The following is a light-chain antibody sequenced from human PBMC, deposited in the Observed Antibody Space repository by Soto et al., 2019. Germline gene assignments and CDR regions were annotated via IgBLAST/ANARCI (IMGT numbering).Light chain of an antibody. V-gene: IGKV3-15*01. CDR2: GAS. J-gene: IGKJ5*01. Sequence: EIVMTQSPATLSVSPGERVTLSCRASQSVNSNLAWYQQKPGQAPRLLIYGASTRATGIPARFSGSGSGTEFTLTISTLQSEDFAVYYCHQYNNSPPYTFGQGTRLEIK. CDR3: HQYNNSPPYT. CDR1: QSVNSN.